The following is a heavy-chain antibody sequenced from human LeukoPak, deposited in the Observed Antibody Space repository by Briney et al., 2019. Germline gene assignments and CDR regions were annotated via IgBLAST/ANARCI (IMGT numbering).Heavy chain of an antibody. D-gene: IGHD5-12*01. V-gene: IGHV4-38-2*02. CDR1: DYSMNSVYS. J-gene: IGHJ3*02. CDR3: ARQLATKGEWAFDI. CDR2: IYQSGHT. Sequence: PSETLSLTCSVSDYSMNSVYSWGWTRQPPGKGLEWIASIYQSGHTYYNPSLKSRVTISVDTSNNQFSLDLNSVIAADTAVYYCARQLATKGEWAFDIWGPGTLVTVSS.